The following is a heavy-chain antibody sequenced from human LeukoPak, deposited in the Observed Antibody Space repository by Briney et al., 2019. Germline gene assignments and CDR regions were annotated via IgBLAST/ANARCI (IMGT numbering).Heavy chain of an antibody. Sequence: GGSLRLSCAASGFTFSSYGMSWVRQAPGKGLEWVSAISGSGGSTYYADSVKGRFTISRDNSKNTLYLQMNSLRAEDTAVYYCAKGVPGEYYYDRGKDFGDAFDIWGQGTMVTVSS. CDR1: GFTFSSYG. CDR2: ISGSGGST. J-gene: IGHJ3*02. D-gene: IGHD3-22*01. V-gene: IGHV3-23*01. CDR3: AKGVPGEYYYDRGKDFGDAFDI.